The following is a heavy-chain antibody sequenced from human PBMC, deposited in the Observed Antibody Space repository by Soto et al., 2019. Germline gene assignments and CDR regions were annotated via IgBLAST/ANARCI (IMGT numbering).Heavy chain of an antibody. Sequence: QVQLQESGPGLVKPSQTLSLTCTVSGGSVSSGDYYWTWIRQHPGQGLEWIGYIYSSGSSHYNPSLKSRLLISVDTSRNQFSLRLSSVTAADTAVYFCAAGQLEMARGFHWGQGTLVTVSS. V-gene: IGHV4-31*03. J-gene: IGHJ4*02. D-gene: IGHD6-13*01. CDR3: AAGQLEMARGFH. CDR2: IYSSGSS. CDR1: GGSVSSGDYY.